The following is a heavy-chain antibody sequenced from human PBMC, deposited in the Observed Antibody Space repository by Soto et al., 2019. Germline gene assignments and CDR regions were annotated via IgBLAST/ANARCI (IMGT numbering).Heavy chain of an antibody. V-gene: IGHV1-18*01. CDR1: GYTFTSYG. J-gene: IGHJ1*01. CDR2: ISAYNGNT. CDR3: AREPYGDYARGYFQH. Sequence: QVQLVQSGAEVKKPGASVKVSCKASGYTFTSYGISWVRQAPGQGLEWMGWISAYNGNTNYAQKLQGRVTMTTDTSTSKAYRELRSLSSDDTAVYYCAREPYGDYARGYFQHWGQGTLVTVSS. D-gene: IGHD4-17*01.